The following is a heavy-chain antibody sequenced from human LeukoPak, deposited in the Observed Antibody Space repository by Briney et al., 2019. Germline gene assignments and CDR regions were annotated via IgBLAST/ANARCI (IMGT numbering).Heavy chain of an antibody. Sequence: GASVKVSCKASGYTFTDYYMHWVRQAPGQGLEWMGWINPNSGGTNYAQKFQGRVTMTRDTSISTAYMELSRLRSDDTAVYYCARVRGVTSGSYGFDYWGQGTLVTVSS. CDR3: ARVRGVTSGSYGFDY. D-gene: IGHD3-10*01. V-gene: IGHV1-2*02. J-gene: IGHJ4*02. CDR1: GYTFTDYY. CDR2: INPNSGGT.